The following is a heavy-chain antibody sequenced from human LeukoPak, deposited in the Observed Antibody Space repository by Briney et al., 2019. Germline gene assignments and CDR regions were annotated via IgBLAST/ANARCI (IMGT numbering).Heavy chain of an antibody. J-gene: IGHJ4*02. D-gene: IGHD5-18*01. CDR1: GGTFSSYA. CDR2: IIPIFGIA. V-gene: IGHV1-69*05. CDR3: ASGDPHTASFDY. Sequence: ASVKVSCKASGGTFSSYAISWVRQAPGQGLEWMGGIIPIFGIANYAQKFQGRVTITTDESTSTAYMELSSLRSEDTAVYYCASGDPHTASFDYWGQGTLVPSPQ.